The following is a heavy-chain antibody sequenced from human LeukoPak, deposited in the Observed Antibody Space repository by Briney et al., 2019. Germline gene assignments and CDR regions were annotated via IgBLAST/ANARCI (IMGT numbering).Heavy chain of an antibody. CDR3: AKAYVAAAGLPDY. J-gene: IGHJ4*02. V-gene: IGHV3-23*01. D-gene: IGHD6-13*01. CDR2: ISGSGGST. Sequence: GGSLRLSCAASGFSFSTYSMHWVRQAPGKGLEWVSAISGSGGSTYYADSVKGRFTISRDNSKNTLYLQMNSLRAEDTAVYYCAKAYVAAAGLPDYWGQGTLVTVSS. CDR1: GFSFSTYS.